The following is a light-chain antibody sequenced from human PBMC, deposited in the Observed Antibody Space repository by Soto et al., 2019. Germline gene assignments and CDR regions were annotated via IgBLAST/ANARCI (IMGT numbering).Light chain of an antibody. Sequence: ELVLTQSPATLSLSPGERATLSCRASQSVAGYLDWYQQKPGQGPRLLIYDTSNRATGAPPRFSGSGSGTDFTLPISSLEPEDFAIYYCQHRSNWRMYTFGQGNKLDIK. J-gene: IGKJ2*01. V-gene: IGKV3-11*01. CDR2: DTS. CDR1: QSVAGY. CDR3: QHRSNWRMYT.